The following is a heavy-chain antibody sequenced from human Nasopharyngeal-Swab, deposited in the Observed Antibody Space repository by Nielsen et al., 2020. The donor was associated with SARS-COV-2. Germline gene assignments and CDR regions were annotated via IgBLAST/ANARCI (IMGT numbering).Heavy chain of an antibody. D-gene: IGHD1-26*01. J-gene: IGHJ3*02. CDR2: ISSSSSYI. V-gene: IGHV3-21*01. CDR1: GFTFSSYS. Sequence: GEDLKISCAASGFTFSSYSMNWVRQAPGRGLEWVSSISSSSSYIYYADSVKGRFNISGDNAKNSLYLQMNSLRAEDTAVYYCPISPTGGATEDDAFDIWGQGTMVTVSS. CDR3: PISPTGGATEDDAFDI.